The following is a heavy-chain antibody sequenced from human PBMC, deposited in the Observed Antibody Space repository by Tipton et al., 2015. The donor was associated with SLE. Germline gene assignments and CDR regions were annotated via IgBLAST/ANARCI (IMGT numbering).Heavy chain of an antibody. Sequence: GLVKPSETLSLTCTVSGGSIDSYYWSWIRQPPGKGLEWIGYIYYTGSTNYNPSLKSRVTISVDRSKNQFSLKMTSVTTADTAVYYCARGGLKLPYWGQGTLVTVSS. CDR1: GGSIDSYY. CDR3: ARGGLKLPY. CDR2: IYYTGST. J-gene: IGHJ4*02. D-gene: IGHD2-15*01. V-gene: IGHV4-59*01.